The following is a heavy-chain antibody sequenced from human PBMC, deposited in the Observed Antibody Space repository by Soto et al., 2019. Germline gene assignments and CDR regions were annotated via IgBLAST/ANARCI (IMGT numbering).Heavy chain of an antibody. D-gene: IGHD3-22*01. Sequence: ASVKVSCKASGYTFTRYDINWVRQATGQGLEWMGWMNPNSGNTGYAQKFQGRVTMTRNTSISTAYMELSSLRSEDTAVYYCARVLEYYYDSSVPYAFDIWGQGTMVTVSS. J-gene: IGHJ3*02. CDR3: ARVLEYYYDSSVPYAFDI. CDR1: GYTFTRYD. V-gene: IGHV1-8*01. CDR2: MNPNSGNT.